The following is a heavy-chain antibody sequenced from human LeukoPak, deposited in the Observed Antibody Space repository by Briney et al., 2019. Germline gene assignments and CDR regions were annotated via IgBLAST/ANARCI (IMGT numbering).Heavy chain of an antibody. D-gene: IGHD2-15*01. V-gene: IGHV3-9*01. CDR3: AKDGLTPH. J-gene: IGHJ4*02. CDR1: GFTFDDYA. CDR2: ISWNSGSI. Sequence: SLRLSCAASGFTFDDYAMHWVRQAPGKGLEWVSGISWNSGSIGYADSVKGRFTISRDNAKNSPYLQMNSLRAEDTALYYCAKDGLTPHWGQGTLVTVSS.